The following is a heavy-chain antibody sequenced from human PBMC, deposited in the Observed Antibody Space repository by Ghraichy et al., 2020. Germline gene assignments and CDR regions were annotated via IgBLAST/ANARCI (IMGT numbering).Heavy chain of an antibody. Sequence: SETLSLTCSVSGGSMSPFHWSWVRKSPGKGLEWIGNIFYTGTATYNSALKSRVTISIDTSTNQFSLKLRSMTAADPAVYYCARVMTSYCGGDCYSHYFAFWGQGTLVTASS. V-gene: IGHV4-59*01. CDR1: GGSMSPFH. CDR3: ARVMTSYCGGDCYSHYFAF. D-gene: IGHD2-21*02. CDR2: IFYTGTA. J-gene: IGHJ4*02.